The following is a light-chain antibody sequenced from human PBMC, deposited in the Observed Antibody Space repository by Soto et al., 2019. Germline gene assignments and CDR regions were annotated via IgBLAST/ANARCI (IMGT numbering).Light chain of an antibody. CDR3: CSYAGSYTYV. CDR2: DVS. Sequence: LTQPRSVSGSPGQSVTISCTGTSSDVGGYNYVSWYQQHPGKAPKLMIYDVSKRPSGVPDRFSGSKSGNTASLTISGLQVEDEADYYCCSYAGSYTYVFGTGTKVTVL. J-gene: IGLJ1*01. V-gene: IGLV2-11*01. CDR1: SSDVGGYNY.